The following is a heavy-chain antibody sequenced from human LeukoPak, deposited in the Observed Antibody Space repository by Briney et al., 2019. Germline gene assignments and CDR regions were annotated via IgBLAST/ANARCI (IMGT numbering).Heavy chain of an antibody. J-gene: IGHJ6*02. CDR3: ANGDFDRDLDYYGMDV. Sequence: SVKVSCKASGGTFSSYAISWVRQAPGQGLEWMGGIIPIFGTANYAQKFQGRVTITADESTSTAYMELSSLRSEDAAVYYCANGDFDRDLDYYGMDVWGQGTTVTVSS. D-gene: IGHD3-9*01. V-gene: IGHV1-69*13. CDR2: IIPIFGTA. CDR1: GGTFSSYA.